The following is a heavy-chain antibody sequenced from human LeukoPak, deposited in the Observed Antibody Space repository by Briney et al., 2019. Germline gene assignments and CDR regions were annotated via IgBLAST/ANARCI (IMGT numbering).Heavy chain of an antibody. CDR1: GFTFSNAW. V-gene: IGHV3-15*01. D-gene: IGHD2-8*01. CDR2: IKSKTDGGTT. J-gene: IGHJ4*02. CDR3: TTILYLECGDY. Sequence: GGSLRLSCAASGFTFSNAWMSWVRQAPVKGLEWVGRIKSKTDGGTTDYAAPVKGRFTISRDDSKNTLYLQMNSLKTEDTAVYYCTTILYLECGDYWGQGTLVTVSS.